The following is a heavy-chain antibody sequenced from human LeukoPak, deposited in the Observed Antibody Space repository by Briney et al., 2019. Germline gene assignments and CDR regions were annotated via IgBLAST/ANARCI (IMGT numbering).Heavy chain of an antibody. J-gene: IGHJ6*02. CDR2: IIPIFGTA. V-gene: IGHV1-69*13. D-gene: IGHD3-10*01. CDR1: GGTFSSYA. CDR3: ARGHRVWFGELSYSTYYYYYYGMDV. Sequence: GASVKVSCKASGGTFSSYAISWVRQAPGQGLEWMGGIIPIFGTANYAQKFQGRVTITADESTSTAYMELSSLRSEDTAVYYCARGHRVWFGELSYSTYYYYYYGMDVWGQGTTVTVSS.